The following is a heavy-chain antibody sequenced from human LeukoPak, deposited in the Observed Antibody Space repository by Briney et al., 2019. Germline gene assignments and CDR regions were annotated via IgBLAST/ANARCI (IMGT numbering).Heavy chain of an antibody. CDR1: GGSISNSSSY. CDR2: IYYSGST. V-gene: IGHV4-39*07. CDR3: ASGGGYYPS. J-gene: IGHJ4*02. D-gene: IGHD3-3*01. Sequence: SETLSLTCTVSGGSISNSSSYWGWIRQPPGKGLEWIGSIYYSGSTYYNPSLKSRVTISVDTSKNQFSLKLSSVTAADTAVYYCASGGGYYPSWGQGTLVTVSS.